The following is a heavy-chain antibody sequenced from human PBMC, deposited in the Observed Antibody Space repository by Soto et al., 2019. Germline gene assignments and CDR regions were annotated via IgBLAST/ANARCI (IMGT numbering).Heavy chain of an antibody. D-gene: IGHD1-26*01. CDR2: ISYDGSNK. J-gene: IGHJ3*02. Sequence: GGSLRLSCAASGFTFSNYGMHWVRQAPGKGLEWVAVISYDGSNKYYADSVKGRFTISRDNSKNTLYLQMNSLRAEDTAVYYCAKDLGSGSYLFDAFDIWGQGTMVTVS. CDR3: AKDLGSGSYLFDAFDI. V-gene: IGHV3-30*18. CDR1: GFTFSNYG.